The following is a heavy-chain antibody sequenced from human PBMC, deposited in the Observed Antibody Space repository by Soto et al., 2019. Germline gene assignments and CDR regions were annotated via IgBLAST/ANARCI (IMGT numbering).Heavy chain of an antibody. V-gene: IGHV4-30-4*01. CDR1: GGSISSGDYY. J-gene: IGHJ5*02. CDR3: ARDLTAGWFDP. Sequence: SETLSLTCTVSGGSISSGDYYWSWIRQPPGKGLEWIGYIYYSGSTYYNPSLKSRVTISVDTSKNQFSLKLSSVTAADTAVYYCARDLTAGWFDPWGQGTLVTVS. CDR2: IYYSGST.